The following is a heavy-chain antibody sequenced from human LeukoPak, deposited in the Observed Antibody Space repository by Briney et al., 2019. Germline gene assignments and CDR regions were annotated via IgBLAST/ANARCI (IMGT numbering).Heavy chain of an antibody. CDR1: GFTFSSYA. V-gene: IGHV3-23*01. CDR3: AKGALLLWFGEIRSDY. J-gene: IGHJ4*02. Sequence: RGSLRLSCAASGFTFSSYAMSWVRQAPGKGLEWVSAISGSGGSTYYADSVKGRFTISRDNSKNTLYLQMNSLRAEDTAVYYCAKGALLLWFGEIRSDYWGQGTLVTVSS. D-gene: IGHD3-10*01. CDR2: ISGSGGST.